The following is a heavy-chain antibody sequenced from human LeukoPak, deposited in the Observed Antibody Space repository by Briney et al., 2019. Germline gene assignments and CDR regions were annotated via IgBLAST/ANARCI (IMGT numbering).Heavy chain of an antibody. D-gene: IGHD1-26*01. CDR2: MNPNSGNT. V-gene: IGHV1-8*01. CDR3: ARVEGGSYGSFDP. Sequence: ASVKVSCKASGYTFTSYDINWVRQPTGQGLEWMGWMNPNSGNTGYAQKFQGRVTMTRNTSISTAYMELSGLRSEDTAVYYCARVEGGSYGSFDPWGQGTLVTVSS. CDR1: GYTFTSYD. J-gene: IGHJ5*02.